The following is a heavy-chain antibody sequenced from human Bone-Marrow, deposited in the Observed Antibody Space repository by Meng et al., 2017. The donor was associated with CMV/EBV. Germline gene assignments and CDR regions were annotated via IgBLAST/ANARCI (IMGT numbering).Heavy chain of an antibody. CDR3: ARRCITIFGVVDDAFDI. J-gene: IGHJ3*02. Sequence: GESLKISCKGSGYSFTSYWIAWVRQMPGKGLEWMGIIYPGDSDTRYSPSFQGQVTISADKSISTAYLQWSSLKASDTAMYYCARRCITIFGVVDDAFDIWGQGTMVNVAS. V-gene: IGHV5-51*01. D-gene: IGHD3-3*01. CDR1: GYSFTSYW. CDR2: IYPGDSDT.